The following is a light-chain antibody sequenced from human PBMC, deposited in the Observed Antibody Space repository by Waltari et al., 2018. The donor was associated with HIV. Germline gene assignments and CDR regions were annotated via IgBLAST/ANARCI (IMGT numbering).Light chain of an antibody. V-gene: IGLV3-25*03. J-gene: IGLJ3*02. Sequence: SYELPKPPSVSVSPLQTARITCPRAALPKQFAYWYQQKQGQAPLMVIYKDNKRPSGIPDRFSGSMSGTTVTLIISGVQAEDEADYYCESADDSGDYWVFGGGTKLSVL. CDR3: ESADDSGDYWV. CDR1: ALPKQF. CDR2: KDN.